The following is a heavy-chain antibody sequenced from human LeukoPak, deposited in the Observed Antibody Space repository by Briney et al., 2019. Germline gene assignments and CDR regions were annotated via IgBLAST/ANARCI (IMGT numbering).Heavy chain of an antibody. CDR2: IYYSGST. Sequence: SETLSLTCTVSGGSISSSSYYWGWIRQPPGKGLEWIGSIYYSGSTYYNPSLKSRVTLSVDTSKNQFSLKLSSVTAADTAVYYCARSMVRGLIISLFNWFGPWGQGTLVTVSS. V-gene: IGHV4-39*01. J-gene: IGHJ5*02. CDR3: ARSMVRGLIISLFNWFGP. D-gene: IGHD3-10*01. CDR1: GGSISSSSYY.